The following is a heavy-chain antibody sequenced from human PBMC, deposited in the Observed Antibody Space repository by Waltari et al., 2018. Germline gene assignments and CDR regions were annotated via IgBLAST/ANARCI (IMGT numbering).Heavy chain of an antibody. CDR2: INSDGSST. V-gene: IGHV3-74*01. CDR1: GFTFSSYW. J-gene: IGHJ4*02. Sequence: EVQLVESGGGLVQPGGSLRLSCAASGFTFSSYWMHWVRQAPGKGLVWVSLINSDGSSTSYADSVKGRFTISRDNAKNTLYLQMNSLRAEDTAVYYCASEYSGYDRSFDYWGQGTLVTVSS. CDR3: ASEYSGYDRSFDY. D-gene: IGHD5-12*01.